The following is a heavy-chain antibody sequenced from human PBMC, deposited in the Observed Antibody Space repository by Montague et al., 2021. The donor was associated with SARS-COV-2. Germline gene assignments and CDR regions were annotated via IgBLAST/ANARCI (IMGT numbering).Heavy chain of an antibody. J-gene: IGHJ3*01. CDR2: INHSGTA. Sequence: SESLSLVYAVYGGSFSVYYWSWLRQSPRSGLEWLAEINHSGTANYNPSLKSRVSISVDTSKNQFTLKLTSVTAADTAMYYCAKEREVVRAARTLVAFDLWGQGTMVTVSS. CDR3: AKEREVVRAARTLVAFDL. D-gene: IGHD2-2*01. CDR1: GGSFSVYY. V-gene: IGHV4-34*01.